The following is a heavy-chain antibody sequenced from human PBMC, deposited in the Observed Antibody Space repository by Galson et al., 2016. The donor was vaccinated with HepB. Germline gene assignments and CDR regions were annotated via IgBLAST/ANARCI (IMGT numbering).Heavy chain of an antibody. CDR1: GYTFNTYG. J-gene: IGHJ4*02. CDR2: TSVYNGLT. Sequence: SVKVSCKASGYTFNTYGITWVRQAPGQGLEWMCWTSVYNGLTKYAQKFQGRVTLTTDTSTSTAYMDMMSLRADDTAVYYCARESLEFPTTFDYWGQGSLVTVSS. CDR3: ARESLEFPTTFDY. D-gene: IGHD3-3*01. V-gene: IGHV1-18*01.